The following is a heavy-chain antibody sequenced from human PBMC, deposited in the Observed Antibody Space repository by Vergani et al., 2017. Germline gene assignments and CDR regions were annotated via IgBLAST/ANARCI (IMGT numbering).Heavy chain of an antibody. V-gene: IGHV1-2*02. CDR1: GYTFTGYY. CDR3: ARDRRGWLVRALGY. Sequence: QVQLVQSGAEVKKPGASVKVSCKASGYTFTGYYMHWVRQAPGQGLEWMGWINPNSGGTKYAQKFQGRVTMTRDTFISTAYRELSRLRSDDTAVYYCARDRRGWLVRALGYWGQGTLVTVSS. J-gene: IGHJ4*02. CDR2: INPNSGGT. D-gene: IGHD6-19*01.